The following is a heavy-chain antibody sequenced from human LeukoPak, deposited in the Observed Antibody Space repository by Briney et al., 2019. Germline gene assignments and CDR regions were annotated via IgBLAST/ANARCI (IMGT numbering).Heavy chain of an antibody. V-gene: IGHV4-61*02. J-gene: IGHJ4*02. CDR1: GDSISSGSFY. CDR3: ARDGRFPPEVLPRYFDY. Sequence: SETLSLTCSVSGDSISSGSFYWSWIRQPAGRGLEWIGRIYPSGSTNYNPSLKSRVTISLDTSKNQFSLKLSSVTAADTAVYYCARDGRFPPEVLPRYFDYWGQGTLVTVSS. D-gene: IGHD1-26*01. CDR2: IYPSGST.